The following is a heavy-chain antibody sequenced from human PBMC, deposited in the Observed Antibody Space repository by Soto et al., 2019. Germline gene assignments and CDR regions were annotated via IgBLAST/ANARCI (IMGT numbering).Heavy chain of an antibody. D-gene: IGHD5-12*01. J-gene: IGHJ5*02. Sequence: SETLSLTCAVYGGSFSGYYWSWIRQPPGKGLEWIGEINHSGSTNYNPSLKSRVTISVDTSKNQFSLKLSSVTAADTAVYYCARHAWLGGTNWFDPWGQGTLVTVSS. CDR3: ARHAWLGGTNWFDP. CDR2: INHSGST. CDR1: GGSFSGYY. V-gene: IGHV4-34*01.